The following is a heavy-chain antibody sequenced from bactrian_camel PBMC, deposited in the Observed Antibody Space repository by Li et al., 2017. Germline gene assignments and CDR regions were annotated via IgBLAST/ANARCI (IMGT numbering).Heavy chain of an antibody. CDR1: GFTFSRYF. CDR3: AATMPGTWYGHNY. V-gene: IGHV3S42*01. J-gene: IGHJ4*01. CDR2: VDSTGGSS. Sequence: VQLVESGGGLVQPGGSLRLSCAVSGFTFSRYFMSWVRQAPGKGLEWVSTVDSTGGSSGYVAPVKGRFAISRDDAKNTLYLQLNSLKSEDTALYYCAATMPGTWYGHNYWGQGTQVTVS. D-gene: IGHD6*01.